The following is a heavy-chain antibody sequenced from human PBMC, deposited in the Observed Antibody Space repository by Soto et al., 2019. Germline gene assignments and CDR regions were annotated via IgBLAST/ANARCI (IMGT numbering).Heavy chain of an antibody. CDR3: ASLAVAFGQSFDY. D-gene: IGHD6-19*01. CDR1: GYTFTGYY. CDR2: INPNSGGT. V-gene: IGHV1-2*02. J-gene: IGHJ4*02. Sequence: GASVKVSCKASGYTFTGYYMHWVRQAPGQGLEWMGWINPNSGGTNYAQKFQGRVTMTRDTSISTAYMELSRLRSDDTAVYYCASLAVAFGQSFDYWGQGTLVTVSS.